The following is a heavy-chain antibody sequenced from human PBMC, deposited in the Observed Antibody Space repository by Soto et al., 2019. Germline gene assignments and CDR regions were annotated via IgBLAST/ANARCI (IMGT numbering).Heavy chain of an antibody. J-gene: IGHJ4*02. D-gene: IGHD1-26*01. CDR1: GFTFSRYA. CDR3: TGYYDYFEY. Sequence: QVQLVESGGGVVQPGRSLRLSCAASGFTFSRYAMYWVCQAPGKGLEWVALISYDETNKYYADSVKGRFTISRDNSKNTLYLQLNSLRAEDTAVYYCTGYYDYFEYWGQGTLITVSS. V-gene: IGHV3-30*03. CDR2: ISYDETNK.